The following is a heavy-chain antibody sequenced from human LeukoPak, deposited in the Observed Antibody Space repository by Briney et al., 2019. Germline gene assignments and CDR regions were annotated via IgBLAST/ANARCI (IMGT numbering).Heavy chain of an antibody. CDR3: ARVAGHYDYVWGSYRPYFDY. CDR2: INHSGST. V-gene: IGHV4-34*01. J-gene: IGHJ4*02. D-gene: IGHD3-16*02. Sequence: SETLSLTCAVYGGSFSGYYWNWIRQPPGKGLEWIGEINHSGSTNYNPSLKSRVTISVDTSKNQFSLKLSSVTAADTAVYYCARVAGHYDYVWGSYRPYFDYWGQGTLVTVSS. CDR1: GGSFSGYY.